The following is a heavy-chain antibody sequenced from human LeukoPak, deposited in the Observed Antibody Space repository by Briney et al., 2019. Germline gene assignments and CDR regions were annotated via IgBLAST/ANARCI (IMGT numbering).Heavy chain of an antibody. CDR3: ARAHDGGGWKFDY. V-gene: IGHV4-61*08. J-gene: IGHJ4*02. CDR2: IYYSGST. D-gene: IGHD2-15*01. Sequence: SETLSLTCTVSGGSISSGGYYWSWIRHHPGKGLEWIGYIYYSGSTNYNPSLKSRVTISVDTSKNQFSLNLTSVTAADTAVYYCARAHDGGGWKFDYWGQGTLVTVSS. CDR1: GGSISSGGYY.